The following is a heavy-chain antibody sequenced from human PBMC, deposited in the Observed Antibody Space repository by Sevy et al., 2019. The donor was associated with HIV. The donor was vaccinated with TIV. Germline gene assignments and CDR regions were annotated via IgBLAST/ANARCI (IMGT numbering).Heavy chain of an antibody. Sequence: GGSLRLSCAASGFTFSSYAMSWVRQAPGKGLEWVSAISGSGGSTYYADSVKGRFTISRDNSKNTLYLQMNSLRGEVTAVYYCAKHAPDTMIVVVSQFGASDAFDIWGQGTMVTVSS. CDR3: AKHAPDTMIVVVSQFGASDAFDI. V-gene: IGHV3-23*01. CDR1: GFTFSSYA. D-gene: IGHD3-22*01. CDR2: ISGSGGST. J-gene: IGHJ3*02.